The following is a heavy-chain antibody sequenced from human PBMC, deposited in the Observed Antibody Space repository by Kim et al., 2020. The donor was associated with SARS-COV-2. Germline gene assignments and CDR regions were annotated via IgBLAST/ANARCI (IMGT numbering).Heavy chain of an antibody. V-gene: IGHV3-33*05. D-gene: IGHD1-1*01. J-gene: IGHJ4*02. Sequence: GGSLRLSCAASGFTFSNYGIHWVRQAPGKGLEWVAVISSDGSNKYNADSVKGRFTISRDNSKNTLYLQMNSLRAEDTAVYYCARGLPWNDYWGQGTLVTVSS. CDR2: ISSDGSNK. CDR3: ARGLPWNDY. CDR1: GFTFSNYG.